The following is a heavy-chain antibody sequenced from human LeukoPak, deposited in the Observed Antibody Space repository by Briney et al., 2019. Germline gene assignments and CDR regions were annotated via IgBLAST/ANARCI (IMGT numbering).Heavy chain of an antibody. V-gene: IGHV3-30-3*01. CDR1: GFTFSSYA. D-gene: IGHD2-2*01. CDR3: ARGMVGYQLLHYPFDY. CDR2: ISYDGSNK. J-gene: IGHJ4*02. Sequence: PGGSLRLSCAASGFTFSSYAMHWVRQAPGKGLEWVAVISYDGSNKYYADSVKGRFTISRDNSKNTLYLQMNSLRAEDTAVYYCARGMVGYQLLHYPFDYWGQGTLVTVSS.